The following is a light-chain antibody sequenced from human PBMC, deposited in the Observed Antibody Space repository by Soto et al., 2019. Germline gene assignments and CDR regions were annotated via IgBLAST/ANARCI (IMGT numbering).Light chain of an antibody. Sequence: QSALTQPGSVSGSPGQSITISSTGTSSDVGGYNYVSWYQQHPGKAPKLMIYDVSNRPSGVSNRFSGSKSGNTASLTISGLQAEDEADYYCSSYTTSGSLVFGGGTKLTVL. CDR1: SSDVGGYNY. J-gene: IGLJ2*01. CDR3: SSYTTSGSLV. V-gene: IGLV2-14*01. CDR2: DVS.